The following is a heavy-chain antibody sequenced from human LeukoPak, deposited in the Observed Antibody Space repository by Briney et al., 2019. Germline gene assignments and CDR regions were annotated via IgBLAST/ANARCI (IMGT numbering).Heavy chain of an antibody. J-gene: IGHJ2*01. Sequence: GGSLRLSCAASGFTVSSNYMSWVRQAPGKGLEWVSVIYSGGSTYYADSVKGRFTISRDNSKNTLYLQMNSLRAEDTAVYYCARDKVACSSTSSHYWYFDLWGRGTLVTVSS. CDR1: GFTVSSNY. CDR2: IYSGGST. D-gene: IGHD2-2*01. CDR3: ARDKVACSSTSSHYWYFDL. V-gene: IGHV3-53*01.